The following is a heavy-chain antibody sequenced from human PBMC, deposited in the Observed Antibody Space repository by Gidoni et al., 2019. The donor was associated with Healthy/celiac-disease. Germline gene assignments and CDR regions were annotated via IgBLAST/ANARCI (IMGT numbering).Heavy chain of an antibody. CDR3: AKDKAVRRKDTPSGGMDV. V-gene: IGHV3-23*01. CDR2: ISGSGGST. J-gene: IGHJ6*02. D-gene: IGHD2-2*01. CDR1: GFTFSSYA. Sequence: EVQLLESGGGLVQPGGSLRLSCAASGFTFSSYAMSWVRQAPGKGLEWVSAISGSGGSTYYADSVKGRFTISRDNSKNTLYLQMNSLRAEDTAVYYCAKDKAVRRKDTPSGGMDVWGQGTTVTVSS.